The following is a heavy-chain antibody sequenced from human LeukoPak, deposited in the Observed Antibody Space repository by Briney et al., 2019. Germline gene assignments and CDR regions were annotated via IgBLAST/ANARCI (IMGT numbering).Heavy chain of an antibody. J-gene: IGHJ3*02. D-gene: IGHD4-23*01. CDR1: GFTSSSCG. CDR2: IWYDGSNK. CDR3: ARDSPTTVVTPPGSFDI. Sequence: PGGSLRLSCAASGFTSSSCGMHWVRQAPGKGLEWVAVIWYDGSNKFYADSVKGRFTISRDNSKNTLYLQMNSLSAEDTAVYYCARDSPTTVVTPPGSFDIWGQGTMVTVSS. V-gene: IGHV3-33*01.